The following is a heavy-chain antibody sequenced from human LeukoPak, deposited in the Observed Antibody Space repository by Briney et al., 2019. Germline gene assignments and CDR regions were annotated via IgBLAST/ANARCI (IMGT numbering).Heavy chain of an antibody. Sequence: PSETLSLTCAVYGGSFSGYYWSWIRQPPGKGLEWIGEISHSGSTDYNPSLKSRVTISVDTSKNQFSLKLSSVTAADTAVYYCAKGWREDDYYYYYGMDVWGQGTTVTVSS. CDR1: GGSFSGYY. D-gene: IGHD2-15*01. J-gene: IGHJ6*02. CDR3: AKGWREDDYYYYYGMDV. CDR2: ISHSGST. V-gene: IGHV4-34*01.